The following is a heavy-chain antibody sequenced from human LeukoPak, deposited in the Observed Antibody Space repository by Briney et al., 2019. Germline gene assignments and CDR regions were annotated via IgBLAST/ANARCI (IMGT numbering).Heavy chain of an antibody. CDR3: ARRGFVIRSLLLVGFHKEAYYFDY. Sequence: GSLRLSCAASGFIFNNYGLIWVRQAPGKGLEWVSAISNDGGGTNYADPVKGRFTISSDNAKNTLYLPMSSLRAEDTAVYFCARRGFVIRSLLLVGFHKEAYYFDYWGQGALVTVSS. CDR1: GFIFNNYG. CDR2: ISNDGGGT. V-gene: IGHV3-23*01. D-gene: IGHD2-21*01. J-gene: IGHJ4*02.